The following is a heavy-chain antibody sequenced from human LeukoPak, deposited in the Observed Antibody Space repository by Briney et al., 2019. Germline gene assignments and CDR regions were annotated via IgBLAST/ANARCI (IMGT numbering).Heavy chain of an antibody. CDR1: GYSISSGYY. Sequence: SETLSLTCTVSGYSISSGYYWGWIRQPPGKGLEWIGSIYHSGSTYYNPSLKSRVTISVDTSKNQFSLKLSSVAAADTAVYYCAREGSGYSYGYYYYYGMDVWGQGTTVTVSS. CDR2: IYHSGST. V-gene: IGHV4-38-2*02. CDR3: AREGSGYSYGYYYYYGMDV. J-gene: IGHJ6*02. D-gene: IGHD5-18*01.